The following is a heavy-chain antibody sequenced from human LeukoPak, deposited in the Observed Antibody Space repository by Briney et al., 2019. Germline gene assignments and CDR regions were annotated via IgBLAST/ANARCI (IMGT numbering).Heavy chain of an antibody. Sequence: ASVKVSCKASGYTFITYYMHWVRQAPGQGREWMGVINPSSGRTSYTQKFQGRVSMTRDTSTSTVDMELYSLRFDDTAVYYCARGGTETTAPIDYWGQGTLVTVSS. CDR1: GYTFITYY. V-gene: IGHV1-46*01. CDR3: ARGGTETTAPIDY. CDR2: INPSSGRT. J-gene: IGHJ4*02. D-gene: IGHD4-17*01.